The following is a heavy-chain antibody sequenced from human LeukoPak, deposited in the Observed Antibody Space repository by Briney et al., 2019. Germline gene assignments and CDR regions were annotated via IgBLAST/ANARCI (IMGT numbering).Heavy chain of an antibody. J-gene: IGHJ6*03. D-gene: IGHD7-27*01. CDR2: IKSDGSST. CDR1: GFSFSGYW. Sequence: GGSLRLSCTTSGFSFSGYWMHWVRQAPGKGLVWVSRIKSDGSSTTYADSVKGRFTISRDNAKNSLYLQMNSLRAEDTAVYSCAREDTLGYYYMDVWGKGTTVTVSS. V-gene: IGHV3-74*01. CDR3: AREDTLGYYYMDV.